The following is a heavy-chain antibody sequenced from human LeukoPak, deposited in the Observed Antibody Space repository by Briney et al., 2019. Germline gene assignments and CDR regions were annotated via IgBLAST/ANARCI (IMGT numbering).Heavy chain of an antibody. V-gene: IGHV1-2*06. CDR1: GYTFTGYY. D-gene: IGHD3-22*01. CDR3: ARDHYDSSGYYQPLDWYFDL. J-gene: IGHJ2*01. Sequence: GASVKVSCKASGYTFTGYYMHWVRQAPGQGLEWMGRINPNSGGTNYAQKFQGRVTMTRDTSISTAYMELSRLRSDDTAVYYCARDHYDSSGYYQPLDWYFDLWGRGTLVTVSS. CDR2: INPNSGGT.